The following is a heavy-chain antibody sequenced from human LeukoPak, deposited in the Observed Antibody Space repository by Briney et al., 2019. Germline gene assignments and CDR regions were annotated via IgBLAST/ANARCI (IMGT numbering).Heavy chain of an antibody. V-gene: IGHV3-30*18. D-gene: IGHD1-26*01. Sequence: PGGSLRLSCAASGFTFSNIGMHWVRQAPGKGLEWVAVVSRTGGTKYYGDSVQGRFTISRGNSKNTLYLQMNSLRAEDTAVYYCAKESHSEGYGSYFDGWGPGTLVSVSS. CDR3: AKESHSEGYGSYFDG. CDR2: VSRTGGTK. CDR1: GFTFSNIG. J-gene: IGHJ4*02.